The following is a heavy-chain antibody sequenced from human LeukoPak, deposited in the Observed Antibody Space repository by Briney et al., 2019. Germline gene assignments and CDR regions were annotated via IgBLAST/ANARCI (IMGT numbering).Heavy chain of an antibody. J-gene: IGHJ4*02. CDR2: INPDGRST. V-gene: IGHV3-74*01. D-gene: IGHD1-26*01. Sequence: GRSLRLSCEAAGFAFSTYWMHWVRQTPGKGLVWVSRINPDGRSTTYADSVKGRFTVSRDNAKNTLYLQVNSLRAEDTAVYYCARDHGVGATDIDYWGQGTLVTVSS. CDR3: ARDHGVGATDIDY. CDR1: GFAFSTYW.